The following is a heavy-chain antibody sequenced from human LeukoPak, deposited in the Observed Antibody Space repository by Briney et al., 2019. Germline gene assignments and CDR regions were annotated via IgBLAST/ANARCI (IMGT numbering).Heavy chain of an antibody. D-gene: IGHD3-22*01. Sequence: TGGSLRLSCEASEFTFTKYAMGWVRQAPGKGLEWVSVMSASIGSTYYADSVKGRFTISRDNSQHTQYLQMNNLRAEDTAVYYCAKVKTYDSSGYYSHCFDNWGQGTLVTVSS. CDR2: MSASIGST. CDR1: EFTFTKYA. CDR3: AKVKTYDSSGYYSHCFDN. J-gene: IGHJ4*02. V-gene: IGHV3-23*01.